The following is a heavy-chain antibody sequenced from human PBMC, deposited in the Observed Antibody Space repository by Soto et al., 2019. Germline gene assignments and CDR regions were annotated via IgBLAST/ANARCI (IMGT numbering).Heavy chain of an antibody. Sequence: QVQLQESGPGLVKPSQTLSLTCTVSGGSISSSGYYWSWIRQHPGEGLEWIGYTDYSGSTYCNPSIKRLVTIPIDTSKNQFSLQLSSVTAADTAVYYCASGPNTAMVVFDYWGQGTLVTVSS. CDR3: ASGPNTAMVVFDY. CDR2: TDYSGST. V-gene: IGHV4-31*01. CDR1: GGSISSSGYY. D-gene: IGHD5-18*01. J-gene: IGHJ4*02.